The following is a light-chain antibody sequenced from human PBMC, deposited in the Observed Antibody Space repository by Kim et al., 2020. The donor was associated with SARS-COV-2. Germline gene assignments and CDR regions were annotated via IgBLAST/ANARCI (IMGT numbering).Light chain of an antibody. CDR1: QSISSW. CDR2: DAS. CDR3: QQYNSYSLT. V-gene: IGKV1-5*01. J-gene: IGKJ1*01. Sequence: ASVGDRVTITCRASQSISSWVAWYQQKPGKAPKLLIYDASSLESGVPSRFSGSGSGTEFTLTISSLQPDDFATYYCQQYNSYSLTFGQGTKVDIK.